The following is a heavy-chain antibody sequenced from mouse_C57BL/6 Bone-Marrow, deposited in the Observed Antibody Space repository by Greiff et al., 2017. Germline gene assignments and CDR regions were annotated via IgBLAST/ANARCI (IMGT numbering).Heavy chain of an antibody. CDR2: IDPENGDT. D-gene: IGHD1-1*02. Sequence: VQLQQSGAELVRPGASVKLSCTASGFNIKDDYMHWVKQRPEQGLEWIGWIDPENGDTAYASKFQGKATLTADTSSTTAYLQSSSLTSEDTAVYYCTSLWDYWGQGTSLTVSS. V-gene: IGHV14-4*01. CDR1: GFNIKDDY. CDR3: TSLWDY. J-gene: IGHJ2*02.